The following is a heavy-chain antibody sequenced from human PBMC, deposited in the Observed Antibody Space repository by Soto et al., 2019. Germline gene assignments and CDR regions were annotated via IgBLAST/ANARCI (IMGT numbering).Heavy chain of an antibody. J-gene: IGHJ4*02. D-gene: IGHD1-26*01. CDR1: GFTFSSYG. CDR2: ISYDGSNK. Sequence: QVQLVESGGGVVQPGRSLRLCCAASGFTFSSYGMHWVRQAPGKGLEWVAVISYDGSNKYYADSVKGRFTISRDNSKNTLYLQMNSLRAEDTAVYYCAKDRDQWELVVDYWGQGTLVTVSS. V-gene: IGHV3-30*18. CDR3: AKDRDQWELVVDY.